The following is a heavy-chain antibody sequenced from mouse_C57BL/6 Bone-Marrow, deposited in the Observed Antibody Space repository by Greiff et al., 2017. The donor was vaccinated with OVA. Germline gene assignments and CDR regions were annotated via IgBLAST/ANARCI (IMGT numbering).Heavy chain of an antibody. J-gene: IGHJ4*01. CDR3: ARWAWLLMDY. Sequence: VQLQQPGAELVKPGASVKLSCKASGYTFTSYWMHWVKQRPGQGLEWIGMIHPNSGSTNFNEKFKSKATLTVDKSSSTAYMQLSSLTSEDSAVYYCARWAWLLMDYWGQGTSVTVSS. CDR2: IHPNSGST. CDR1: GYTFTSYW. V-gene: IGHV1-64*01.